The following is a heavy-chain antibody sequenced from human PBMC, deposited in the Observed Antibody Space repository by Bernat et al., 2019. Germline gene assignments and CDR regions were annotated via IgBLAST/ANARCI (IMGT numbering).Heavy chain of an antibody. D-gene: IGHD3-16*02. V-gene: IGHV1-18*01. Sequence: QVQLVQSGAEVKKPGASVKVSCKASGYTFTSYGFSWVRQAPGQGLEWMGWISAYNGNTNYAQKLQGRVTMTTDTSTSTAYMKLRSLRSDDTAVYYCARSILYDYVWGSDRLDYWGQGTLDTVSA. CDR1: GYTFTSYG. CDR2: ISAYNGNT. J-gene: IGHJ4*02. CDR3: ARSILYDYVWGSDRLDY.